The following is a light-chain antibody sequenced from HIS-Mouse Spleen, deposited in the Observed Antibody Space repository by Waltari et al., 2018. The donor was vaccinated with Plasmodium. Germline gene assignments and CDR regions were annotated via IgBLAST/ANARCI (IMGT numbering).Light chain of an antibody. V-gene: IGKV1-39*01. CDR2: AAS. CDR3: QQYYSTPLT. CDR1: QSISSY. J-gene: IGKJ4*01. Sequence: DIQMTQSPSSLSASVGDRVTITCRASQSISSYLNWYQQKPGKAPKLLIYAASSLQSGVPSRFSGSGSGTDFTLSISSLQAEDVAVYYCQQYYSTPLTFGGGIKVEIK.